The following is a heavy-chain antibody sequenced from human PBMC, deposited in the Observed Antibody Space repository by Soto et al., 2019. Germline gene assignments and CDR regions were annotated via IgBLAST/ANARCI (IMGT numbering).Heavy chain of an antibody. CDR1: GGSISSSSYY. CDR2: IYYSGST. Sequence: QLQLQESGPGLVKPSETLSLTCTVSGGSISSSSYYWGWIRQPPGKGLEWIGSIYYSGSTYYNPSLKSRVTISVDTSKNQFSLKLSSVTAADTAVYYCARHGSQITIFGVKARYFDLWGRGTLVTVSS. J-gene: IGHJ2*01. V-gene: IGHV4-39*01. D-gene: IGHD3-3*01. CDR3: ARHGSQITIFGVKARYFDL.